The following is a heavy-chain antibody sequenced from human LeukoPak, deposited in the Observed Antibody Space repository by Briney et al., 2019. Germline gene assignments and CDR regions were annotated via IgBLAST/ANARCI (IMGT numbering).Heavy chain of an antibody. CDR1: GFTFSSYA. J-gene: IGHJ6*03. V-gene: IGHV3-66*02. CDR2: IYSGGST. CDR3: ARDSKAAGLYYYYYYMDV. Sequence: GGSLRLSCAASGFTFSSYAMSWVRQAPGKGLEWVSVIYSGGSTYYADSVKGRFTISRDNSKNTLYLQMNSLRAEDTAVYYCARDSKAAGLYYYYYYMDVWGKGTTVTVSS. D-gene: IGHD6-13*01.